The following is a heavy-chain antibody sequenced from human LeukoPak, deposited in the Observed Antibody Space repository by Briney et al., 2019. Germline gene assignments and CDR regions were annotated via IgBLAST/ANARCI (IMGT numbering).Heavy chain of an antibody. J-gene: IGHJ5*02. CDR2: VNPGGNT. CDR3: ARAAWNGGGGFDP. V-gene: IGHV4-34*01. D-gene: IGHD2-8*01. CDR1: NGSFSGYY. Sequence: SETLSLTCAVYNGSFSGYYWSWIPQSPGKGLEWIGEVNPGGNTNYNPSLRSRVTISLDTSKNHFSLNLKSVTAADTAVYNCARAAWNGGGGFDPWGQGTLVTVSS.